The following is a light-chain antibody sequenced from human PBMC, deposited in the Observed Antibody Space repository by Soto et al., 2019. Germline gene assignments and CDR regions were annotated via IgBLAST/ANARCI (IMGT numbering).Light chain of an antibody. Sequence: DIQMTQSPSTLSASVGDRVTITCRASQSIGDSVAWYQQKPGTAPYLLISDVYSLESGVPWRFSGGGSGKEFTLTISSMQDDDFATYCCQQYNCYSTFGQGTMVDIK. CDR1: QSIGDS. J-gene: IGKJ1*01. CDR2: DVY. CDR3: QQYNCYST. V-gene: IGKV1-5*01.